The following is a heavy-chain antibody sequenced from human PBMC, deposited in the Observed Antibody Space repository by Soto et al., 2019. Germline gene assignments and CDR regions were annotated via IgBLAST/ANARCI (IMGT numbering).Heavy chain of an antibody. D-gene: IGHD5-12*01. V-gene: IGHV3-23*01. CDR2: ISGSGDNT. Sequence: VGSLRLSCASSVFSFDDYAMTCVRQSTGKGLEWVSAISGSGDNTYYADSVKGRFTISRDNSRNTLYLQLNTLRAEDTALYYCAKGSYSGYALAYFEYWGQGTLVIVS. J-gene: IGHJ4*02. CDR1: VFSFDDYA. CDR3: AKGSYSGYALAYFEY.